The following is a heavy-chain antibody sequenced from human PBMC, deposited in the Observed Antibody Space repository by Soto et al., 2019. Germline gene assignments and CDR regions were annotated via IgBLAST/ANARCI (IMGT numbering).Heavy chain of an antibody. V-gene: IGHV4-31*03. CDR3: ARHGVSSGWYLQP. D-gene: IGHD6-19*01. CDR2: IYYSGST. Sequence: SETLSLTCTVSGGSISSGGYYWSWIRQHPGKGLEWIGYIYYSGSTYYNPSLESRVTISVDTSKSQFSLKLSSVTAADTAVYFCARHGVSSGWYLQPWGQGTLVTVSS. J-gene: IGHJ1*01. CDR1: GGSISSGGYY.